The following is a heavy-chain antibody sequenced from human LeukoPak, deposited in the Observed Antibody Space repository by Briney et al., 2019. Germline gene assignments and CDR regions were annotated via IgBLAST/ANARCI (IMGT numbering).Heavy chain of an antibody. Sequence: SGPTLVKPTQTLMLTRTFSGFSLSTSGVGVGWIRQPPGKALEWLALIYWDDDKRYSPSLKSRLTITKDTSKNQVVLTMTNMDPVDTATYYCAHRPLQLWFDYWGQGTLVTVSS. CDR3: AHRPLQLWFDY. CDR2: IYWDDDK. J-gene: IGHJ4*02. V-gene: IGHV2-5*02. D-gene: IGHD5-18*01. CDR1: GFSLSTSGVG.